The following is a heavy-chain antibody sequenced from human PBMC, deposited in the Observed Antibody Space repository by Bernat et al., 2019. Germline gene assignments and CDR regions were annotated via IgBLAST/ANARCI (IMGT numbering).Heavy chain of an antibody. CDR1: GFTFSDYG. J-gene: IGHJ6*01. Sequence: QVQLVESGGGVVQPGGSLRLSCAASGFTFSDYGMHWVRQAPGKGLEWVAFVRYDGSNKYYADSVKGRFTIYRDNSKNTLYLQMNSLRPEDTAVYYCAKDHPYAMAVWGQRTTVTVSS. CDR2: VRYDGSNK. CDR3: AKDHPYAMAV. V-gene: IGHV3-30*02.